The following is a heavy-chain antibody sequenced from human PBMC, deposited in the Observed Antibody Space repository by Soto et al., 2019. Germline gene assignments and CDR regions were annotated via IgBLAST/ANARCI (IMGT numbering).Heavy chain of an antibody. V-gene: IGHV2-5*02. CDR1: GFSLSTSGVG. CDR3: AHSSSNTSSWPFDY. J-gene: IGHJ4*02. Sequence: PTLVTPTQTLTLTCPVSGFSLSTSGVGVGWIRQPPGKAPEWLALIFWDDDERYSPSLKSRLTITKDTSKNHVVLTMTNMDPVDTATYYCAHSSSNTSSWPFDYWGQGTLVTVSS. D-gene: IGHD2-2*01. CDR2: IFWDDDE.